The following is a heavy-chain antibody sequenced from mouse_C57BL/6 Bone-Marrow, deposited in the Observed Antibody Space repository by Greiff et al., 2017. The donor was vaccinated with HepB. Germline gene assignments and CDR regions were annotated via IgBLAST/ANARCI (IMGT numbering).Heavy chain of an antibody. Sequence: QVQLQQPGAELVRPGSSVKLSCKASGYTFTSYWMHWVKQRPIQGLEWIGNIDPSDSETHYNQKFKDKATLTVDKSSSTAYMQLSSLTSEDSAVYYCARALIYYYGSSYWYFAVWGTGTTVTVSS. V-gene: IGHV1-52*01. CDR1: GYTFTSYW. CDR2: IDPSDSET. J-gene: IGHJ1*03. CDR3: ARALIYYYGSSYWYFAV. D-gene: IGHD1-1*01.